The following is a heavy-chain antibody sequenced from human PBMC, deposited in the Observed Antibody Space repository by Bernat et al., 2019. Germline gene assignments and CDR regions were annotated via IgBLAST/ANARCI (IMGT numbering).Heavy chain of an antibody. J-gene: IGHJ6*03. V-gene: IGHV3-23*01. CDR1: GFTFSTYA. CDR3: AKGLGGNGIFYYYMDV. CDR2: VSNSGGKT. D-gene: IGHD3-16*01. Sequence: EVQLLESGGGLVQPGGSLRLSCAASGFTFSTYAMTWVRQAPGKGLEWLSGVSNSGGKTSSADSVKGRFTISRDNSKSTLHLQMISLRAEDSAVYYCAKGLGGNGIFYYYMDVWGKGTTVTVSS.